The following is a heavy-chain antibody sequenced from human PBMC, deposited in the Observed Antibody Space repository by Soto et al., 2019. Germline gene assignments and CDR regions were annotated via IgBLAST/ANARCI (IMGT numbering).Heavy chain of an antibody. D-gene: IGHD1-20*01. J-gene: IGHJ5*02. CDR3: ARLHPYNWNDGWFDP. Sequence: QVQLVQSGAEVKKPGSSVKVSCKASGGTFSSYAISWVRQASGQGLEWMGGIIPIFGTANYAQKFQGRVTITAAESTGTDYMELSSLSSEDTAVYYCARLHPYNWNDGWFDPWGQGTLVTVSS. CDR2: IIPIFGTA. CDR1: GGTFSSYA. V-gene: IGHV1-69*12.